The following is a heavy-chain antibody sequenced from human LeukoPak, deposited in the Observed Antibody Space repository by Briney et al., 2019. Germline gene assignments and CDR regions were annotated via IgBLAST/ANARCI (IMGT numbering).Heavy chain of an antibody. CDR1: GGSISSYY. D-gene: IGHD3-10*01. J-gene: IGHJ5*02. V-gene: IGHV4-59*12. CDR2: IYYSGST. Sequence: SETLSLTCTVSGGSISSYYWSWIRQPPGKGLEWIGYIYYSGSTNYNPSLKSRVTISVDTSKNQFSLKLSSVTAADTAVYYCARRGAITMVRGVIPYGNWFDPWGQGTLVTVSS. CDR3: ARRGAITMVRGVIPYGNWFDP.